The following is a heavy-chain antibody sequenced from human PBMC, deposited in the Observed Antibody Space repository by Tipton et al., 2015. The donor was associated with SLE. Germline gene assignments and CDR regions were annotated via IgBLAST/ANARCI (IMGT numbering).Heavy chain of an antibody. J-gene: IGHJ6*02. CDR2: IYSGGST. CDR1: GFTVSSNY. CDR3: ARGWFGESIADYYYYYGMDV. Sequence: SLRLSCAASGFTVSSNYMSWVRQAPGKGLEWVSVIYSGGSTYYADSVKGRFTISRDNSKNTLYLQMNSLRAEDTAVYYCARGWFGESIADYYYYYGMDVWGQGTTVTVSS. D-gene: IGHD3-10*01. V-gene: IGHV3-53*01.